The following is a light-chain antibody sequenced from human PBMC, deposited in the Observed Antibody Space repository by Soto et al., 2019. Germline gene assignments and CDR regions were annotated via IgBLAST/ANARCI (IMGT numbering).Light chain of an antibody. Sequence: DIQMTQSPSTLSASVGDRVTITCRASQSFSSWLAWYQQKPGKAPKLLIYKASSLESGVPSRFSGSESGTEFTLTISSLQPYDFATYYCQQYNSYPWTFGQGTKVEIK. V-gene: IGKV1-5*03. CDR2: KAS. CDR3: QQYNSYPWT. CDR1: QSFSSW. J-gene: IGKJ1*01.